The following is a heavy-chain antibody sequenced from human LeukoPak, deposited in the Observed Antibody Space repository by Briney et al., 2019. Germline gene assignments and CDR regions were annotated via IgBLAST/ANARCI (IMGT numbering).Heavy chain of an antibody. CDR1: GFTFSSYG. Sequence: GRSLRLSCAASGFTFSSYGMHWVRQAPGKGLEWVAVISYDGSNKYYADSVKGRFTISRDNPKNTLYLQMNSLRAEDTAVYYCAKAMVRGEGYGMDVWGKGTTVTVSS. D-gene: IGHD3-10*01. V-gene: IGHV3-30*18. CDR3: AKAMVRGEGYGMDV. CDR2: ISYDGSNK. J-gene: IGHJ6*04.